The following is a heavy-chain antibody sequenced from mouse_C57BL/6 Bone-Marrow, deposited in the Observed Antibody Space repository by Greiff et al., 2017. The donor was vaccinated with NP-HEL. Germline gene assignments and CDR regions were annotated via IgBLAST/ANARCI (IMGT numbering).Heavy chain of an antibody. CDR3: APNWGYFDY. D-gene: IGHD4-1*02. CDR2: IYPRSGNT. J-gene: IGHJ2*01. V-gene: IGHV1-81*01. CDR1: GYTFTSYG. Sequence: VKLQQSGAELARPGASVKLSCKASGYTFTSYGISWVKQRTGQGLEWIGEIYPRSGNTYYNEKFKGKATLTADKSSSPAYMELRSLTSEDSAIYFCAPNWGYFDYWGQGTTLTVSS.